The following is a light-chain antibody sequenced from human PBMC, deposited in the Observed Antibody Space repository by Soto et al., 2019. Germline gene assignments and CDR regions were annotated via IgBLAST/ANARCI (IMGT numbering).Light chain of an antibody. CDR2: DAS. CDR1: QSVSSSY. CDR3: QHYGTSAL. J-gene: IGKJ3*01. Sequence: EIVLTQSPGTLSLSPGERATLSCRASQSVSSSYLAWYQQKPGQAPRLLIYDASRATGIPDRFSASGSGTDFTLTITILEPEDFAVYYCQHYGTSALFGPGTKVDI. V-gene: IGKV3-20*01.